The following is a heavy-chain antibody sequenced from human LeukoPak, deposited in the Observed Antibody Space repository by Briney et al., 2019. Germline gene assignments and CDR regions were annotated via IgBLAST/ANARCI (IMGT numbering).Heavy chain of an antibody. D-gene: IGHD3-16*01. CDR1: GGSFSGYY. J-gene: IGHJ4*02. CDR2: INHSGST. V-gene: IGHV4-34*01. CDR3: ARVYSQNHLGGIDY. Sequence: SETLSLTCAVYGGSFSGYYWSWIRQPPGKGLEWIGEINHSGSTNYNPSLKSRVTISVDTSKNQFSLKLSSVTAADTAVYYCARVYSQNHLGGIDYWGQGTLVTVSS.